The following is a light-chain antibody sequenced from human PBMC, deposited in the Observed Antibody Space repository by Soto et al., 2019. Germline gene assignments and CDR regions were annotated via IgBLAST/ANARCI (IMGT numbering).Light chain of an antibody. V-gene: IGKV3-15*01. Sequence: EVVMTQSPATLSVSPGERATLSCKASQSVRNNLVWYLQKPGQAPRPIIYDANTRATGIPVRFSGSGSGTEFTLTISSLQSEDVGVYYCQQYDNWPPKTFGGGTKVEVK. J-gene: IGKJ4*01. CDR1: QSVRNN. CDR3: QQYDNWPPKT. CDR2: DAN.